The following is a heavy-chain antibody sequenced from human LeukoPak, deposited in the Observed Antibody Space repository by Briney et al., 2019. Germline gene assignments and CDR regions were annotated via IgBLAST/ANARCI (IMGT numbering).Heavy chain of an antibody. V-gene: IGHV1-18*01. CDR3: ARDFTWFGELLSVY. Sequence: ASVKVSCKASGYTFTSYGISWVRQAPGQGLEWMGWISAYNGNTNYAQKLQGRVTMTTDTSTSTAYMELRSLRSDDTAVYYCARDFTWFGELLSVYWGQGTLVTVSS. CDR2: ISAYNGNT. D-gene: IGHD3-10*01. J-gene: IGHJ4*02. CDR1: GYTFTSYG.